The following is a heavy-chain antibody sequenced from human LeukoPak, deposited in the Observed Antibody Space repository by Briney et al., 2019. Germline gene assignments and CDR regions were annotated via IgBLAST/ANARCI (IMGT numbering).Heavy chain of an antibody. CDR1: GGSLSSYY. CDR2: IYYSGST. J-gene: IGHJ4*02. V-gene: IGHV4-59*01. Sequence: SETLSLTCTVSGGSLSSYYWSWIRQPPGKGLEWIGYIYYSGSTNYNPSLKSRVTISVDTSKNQLSLKLSSVTAADTAVYYCARDVGYYFDYWGQGTLVTVSS. CDR3: ARDVGYYFDY.